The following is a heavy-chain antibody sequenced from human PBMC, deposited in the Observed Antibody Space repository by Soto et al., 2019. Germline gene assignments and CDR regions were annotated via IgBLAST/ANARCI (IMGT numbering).Heavy chain of an antibody. CDR1: GGSFSGYY. CDR2: INHSGST. V-gene: IGHV4-34*01. J-gene: IGHJ4*02. Sequence: SETLSLTCAVYGGSFSGYYWSWIRQPPGKGLEWIGEINHSGSTNYNPSLKSRVTISVDTSKNQFSLKLSSVTAADTAVYYCARANYYDSSGSKVAFDYWGQGTLVTVSS. D-gene: IGHD3-22*01. CDR3: ARANYYDSSGSKVAFDY.